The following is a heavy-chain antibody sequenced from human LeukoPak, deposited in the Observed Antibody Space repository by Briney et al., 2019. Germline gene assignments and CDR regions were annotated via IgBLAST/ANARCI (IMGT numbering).Heavy chain of an antibody. J-gene: IGHJ4*02. CDR3: ARGLSGYASSLGY. CDR1: GFTFSSYW. D-gene: IGHD6-6*01. CDR2: INNDGSTT. V-gene: IGHV3-74*03. Sequence: GGSLRLSCAASGFTFSSYWMHWVRQAPGKGLVWVSHINNDGSTTKYTDSVKGRFTISRDNAKNTLYLQMNSLRAEDTAVYYCARGLSGYASSLGYWGQGTLVTVSA.